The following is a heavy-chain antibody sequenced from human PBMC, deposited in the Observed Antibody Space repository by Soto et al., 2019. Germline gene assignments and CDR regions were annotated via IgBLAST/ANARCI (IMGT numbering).Heavy chain of an antibody. CDR2: INEDGSEE. J-gene: IGHJ6*02. D-gene: IGHD2-2*01. V-gene: IGHV3-7*05. CDR3: ATPSFICCYGIPYYGIYV. CDR1: GFSFSSYW. Sequence: GGSLRLSCAASGFSFSSYWMTWVRQAPGKGLEWVANINEDGSEEVYMDSMKGRFTISRDNSKNTLYLEMNSLRAEDTAVYYCATPSFICCYGIPYYGIYVRAQRTTVPVS.